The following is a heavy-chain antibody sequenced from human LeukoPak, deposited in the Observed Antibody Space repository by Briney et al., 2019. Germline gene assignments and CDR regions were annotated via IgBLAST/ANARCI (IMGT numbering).Heavy chain of an antibody. Sequence: PGGSLRLSCADSGFTVSSNSMSWVRQAPGKGLEWVPIIYSGGNTFHADSVKARFSISRDESRDTVYLQMNSLRAEDTAVYYCARGSEYFQHWGQGTLVTVSS. CDR2: IYSGGNT. V-gene: IGHV3-66*01. CDR3: ARGSEYFQH. CDR1: GFTVSSNS. J-gene: IGHJ1*01.